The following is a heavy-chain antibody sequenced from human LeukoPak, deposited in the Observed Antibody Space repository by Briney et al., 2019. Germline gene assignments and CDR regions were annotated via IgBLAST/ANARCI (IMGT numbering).Heavy chain of an antibody. CDR2: IRSKAYGGTT. Sequence: PGGSLRLSCTASGFTFGDYVMSWVRQAPGKGLEWVGLIRSKAYGGTTKNAASVKGRFTISRDDSKNTLYLQMNSLKTEDTAVYYCTTFLVVVAASPYYFDYWGQGTLVTVSS. CDR3: TTFLVVVAASPYYFDY. CDR1: GFTFGDYV. V-gene: IGHV3-49*04. J-gene: IGHJ4*02. D-gene: IGHD2-15*01.